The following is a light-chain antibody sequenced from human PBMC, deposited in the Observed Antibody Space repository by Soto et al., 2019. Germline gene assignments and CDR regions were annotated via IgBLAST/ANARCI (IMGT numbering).Light chain of an antibody. CDR3: TSYTTPGTYV. Sequence: QSVLTQPASVSGSPGQSITISCTGASSDLGDYNYVSWYQQHPGKAPKLMIYDVSSRPSGVSDRFSGSKSGNTASLTISGLQAEDEADYYSTSYTTPGTYVFATGTKVTVL. J-gene: IGLJ1*01. V-gene: IGLV2-14*03. CDR2: DVS. CDR1: SSDLGDYNY.